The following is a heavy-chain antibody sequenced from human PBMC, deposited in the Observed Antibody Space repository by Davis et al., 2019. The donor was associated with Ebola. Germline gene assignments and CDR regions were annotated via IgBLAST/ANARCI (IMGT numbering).Heavy chain of an antibody. CDR3: ARPKFGNVFDY. D-gene: IGHD3-16*01. Sequence: SETLSLTCAVYGGSFSGYYWGWIRQAPGKGLEWIGNIFYTGDTFYNPSLRSRVTISVDTSKNQFSLRLSSVTASDTAVYYCARPKFGNVFDYWGQGTLVTVSS. CDR2: IFYTGDT. CDR1: GGSFSGYY. V-gene: IGHV4-34*12. J-gene: IGHJ4*02.